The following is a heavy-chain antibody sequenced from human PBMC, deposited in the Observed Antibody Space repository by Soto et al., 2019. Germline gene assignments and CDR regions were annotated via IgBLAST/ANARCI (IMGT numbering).Heavy chain of an antibody. D-gene: IGHD5-18*01. CDR3: ARGLRSYGYFDY. V-gene: IGHV3-66*01. CDR2: IYSGGST. Sequence: EVQLVESGGGLVQPGGSLRLSCAASGFTVSSNYMSWVRQAPGKGLEWVSVIYSGGSTYYTDSVKGRFTISRDNSKNTLYLQMNSLRVEDTAVYYCARGLRSYGYFDYWGQGTLVTVSS. CDR1: GFTVSSNY. J-gene: IGHJ4*02.